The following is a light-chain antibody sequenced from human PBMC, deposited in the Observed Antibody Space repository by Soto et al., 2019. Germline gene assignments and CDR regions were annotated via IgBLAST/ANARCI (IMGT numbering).Light chain of an antibody. CDR1: SSNIGGNS. V-gene: IGLV1-51*01. Sequence: QSVMTQPPSVSAAPGQRVTISCSGSSSNIGGNSVSWYQQLPGTAPKLLIYDDDKRPSGIPDRFSGSKSGTSATLGITGFQTGDEADYYCETWDNRLSAGVFGGGTKLTVL. J-gene: IGLJ3*02. CDR2: DDD. CDR3: ETWDNRLSAGV.